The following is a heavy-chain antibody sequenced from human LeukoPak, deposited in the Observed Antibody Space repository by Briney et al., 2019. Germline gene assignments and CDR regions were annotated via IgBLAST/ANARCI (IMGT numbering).Heavy chain of an antibody. CDR3: ARDLVDDYGDYSYPGY. CDR1: GFTFSSYA. D-gene: IGHD4-17*01. V-gene: IGHV3-30-3*01. Sequence: GGSLRLSCAASGFTFSSYAMHWVRQAPGKGLEWVAVISYDGSNKYYADSVKGRFTISRDNSKNTLYLQMNSLRAEDTAVYYCARDLVDDYGDYSYPGYWGQGTLVTVSS. CDR2: ISYDGSNK. J-gene: IGHJ4*02.